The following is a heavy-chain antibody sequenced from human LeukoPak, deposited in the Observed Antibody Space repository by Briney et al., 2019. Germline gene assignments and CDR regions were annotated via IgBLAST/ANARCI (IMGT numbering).Heavy chain of an antibody. V-gene: IGHV3-49*04. Sequence: PGGSLRLSCTASGFTFGDYAMSWVRQAPGKGLEWVGFIRSKAYGGTTEYAASVKGRFTISGDDSKSIAYLQMNSPKTEDTGVYYCTRGDGWLDYWGQGTLVTVSS. J-gene: IGHJ4*02. CDR1: GFTFGDYA. CDR2: IRSKAYGGTT. D-gene: IGHD6-19*01. CDR3: TRGDGWLDY.